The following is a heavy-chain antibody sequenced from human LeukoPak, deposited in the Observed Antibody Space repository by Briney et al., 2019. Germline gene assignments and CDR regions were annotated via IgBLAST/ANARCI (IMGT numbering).Heavy chain of an antibody. CDR3: AKAPVTACSGAYCYPFDY. D-gene: IGHD2-15*01. J-gene: IGHJ4*02. V-gene: IGHV3-23*01. CDR2: ISVSGNT. CDR1: GFTLSSYA. Sequence: GGSLRLSCAASGFTLSSYAMSWVRQGPGKGLEWVSAISVSGNTYHADSVKGRFTISRDSSKNTLYPQMNSLRAGDAAVYYCAKAPVTACSGAYCYPFDYWSQGTLVTVSS.